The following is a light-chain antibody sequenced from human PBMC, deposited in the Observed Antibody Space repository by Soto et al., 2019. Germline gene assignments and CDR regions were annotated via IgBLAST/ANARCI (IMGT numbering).Light chain of an antibody. CDR2: GNT. Sequence: QSVLTQPPSVSGAPGQRVTISCTGSSSNIGAGYDVHWYQQLPGTAPKLLIYGNTNRPSGVPDRFSGSKSGTSASLAITGLQDEDEGDYYCQSYDSSLSGSRVFGGGTKLTVL. V-gene: IGLV1-40*01. J-gene: IGLJ2*01. CDR3: QSYDSSLSGSRV. CDR1: SSNIGAGYD.